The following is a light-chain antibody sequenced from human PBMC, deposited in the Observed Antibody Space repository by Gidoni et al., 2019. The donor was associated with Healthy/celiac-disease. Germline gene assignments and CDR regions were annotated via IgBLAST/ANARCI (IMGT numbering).Light chain of an antibody. Sequence: DIQMTQSPSSLSASVGDRVTITCRASQGISNYLAWYQQKPGKVPKLLIYAASTLQSGVPSRFSGSGSGXDFTLTISSLQPEDVATYYCQKYNSALXXXTFGPGTKVDIK. V-gene: IGKV1-27*01. CDR2: AAS. CDR1: QGISNY. J-gene: IGKJ3*01. CDR3: QKYNSALXXXT.